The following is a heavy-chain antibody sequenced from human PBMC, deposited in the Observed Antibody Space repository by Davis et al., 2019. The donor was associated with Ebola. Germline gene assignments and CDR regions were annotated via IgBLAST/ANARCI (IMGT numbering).Heavy chain of an antibody. V-gene: IGHV4-39*07. CDR1: GGSISSSSYY. Sequence: SETLSLTCTVSGGSISSSSYYWGWIRQPPGKGLEWIGSIYYSGSTYYNPSLKSRVTMSVDTSKNQFSLKLSSVTAADTAVYYCARGSSVFGGYSGGQIDYWGQGTRVTVSS. J-gene: IGHJ4*02. CDR2: IYYSGST. CDR3: ARGSSVFGGYSGGQIDY. D-gene: IGHD2-15*01.